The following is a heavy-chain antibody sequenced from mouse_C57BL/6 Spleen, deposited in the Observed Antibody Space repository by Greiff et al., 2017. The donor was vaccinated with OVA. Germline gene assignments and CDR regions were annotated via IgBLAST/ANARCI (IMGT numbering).Heavy chain of an antibody. V-gene: IGHV15-2*01. CDR1: DSEVFPIAY. CDR3: ARKGLDYDGGFDY. CDR2: ILPSIGRT. Sequence: VQLQQSGSELRSPGSSVKLSCKDFDSEVFPIAYMSWVRQKPGHGFEWIGGILPSIGRTIYGEKFEDKATLDADTLSNTAYLELNSLTSEDSAIYYCARKGLDYDGGFDYWGQGTTLTVSS. D-gene: IGHD2-3*01. J-gene: IGHJ2*01.